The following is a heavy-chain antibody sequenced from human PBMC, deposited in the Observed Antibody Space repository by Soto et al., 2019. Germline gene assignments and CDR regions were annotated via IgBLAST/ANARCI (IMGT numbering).Heavy chain of an antibody. CDR1: GFSLSTSGVG. J-gene: IGHJ4*02. CDR2: IYWDDDK. V-gene: IGHV2-5*02. CDR3: AHLRGPHDYGDY. Sequence: QITLKESGPTLVKPTQTLTLTCTFSGFSLSTSGVGVGWIRQPPGKALEWLALIYWDDDKRYSPSLKSRLTIXKDXSKNQVVLTMTNMDPVDTATYYCAHLRGPHDYGDYWGQGTLVTVSS.